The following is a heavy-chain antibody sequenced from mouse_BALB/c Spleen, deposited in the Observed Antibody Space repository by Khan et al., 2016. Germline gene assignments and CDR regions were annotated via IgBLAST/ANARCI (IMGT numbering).Heavy chain of an antibody. Sequence: QIQLVQSGPELKKPGETVKISCKASGYSFTNYGMNWVKQAPGKGLKWMGWIDTNTGEPTYAEEFKGRVAFSLETSAIPAYLQINNLKNDDTATYVCARGGYDYAWFAYWGQGTLVTVSA. D-gene: IGHD2-4*01. CDR2: IDTNTGEP. CDR1: GYSFTNYG. V-gene: IGHV9-3*02. CDR3: ARGGYDYAWFAY. J-gene: IGHJ3*01.